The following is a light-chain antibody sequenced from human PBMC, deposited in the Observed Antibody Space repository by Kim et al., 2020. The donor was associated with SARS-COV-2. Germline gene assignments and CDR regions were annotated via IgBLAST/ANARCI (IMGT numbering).Light chain of an antibody. J-gene: IGLJ1*01. CDR2: SHS. CDR3: QVWDDSRDHFV. V-gene: IGLV3-21*04. CDR1: NIGFDS. Sequence: SYELTQPPSVSVAAGKTATITCGGINIGFDSVHWYLQKPGQAPALVVFSHSGRPSGIPERFSGSTSGNTATMTISRVEAGDEADYYCQVWDDSRDHFVFGTGTKVTVL.